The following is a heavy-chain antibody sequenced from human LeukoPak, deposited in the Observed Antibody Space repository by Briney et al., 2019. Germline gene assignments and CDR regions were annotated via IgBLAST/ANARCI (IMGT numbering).Heavy chain of an antibody. D-gene: IGHD6-13*01. J-gene: IGHJ4*02. V-gene: IGHV3-7*01. CDR2: IKQDGSEQ. CDR1: GFIFKGSW. CDR3: ARDGFVGAADY. Sequence: WGSLRLSWAASGFIFKGSWRNWVRQAPGKGLELVANIKQDGSEQHYVDSVRGRFTISRDNAKNSLYLQMNSLRVEDTAVYYCARDGFVGAADYWGQGTLVTVSS.